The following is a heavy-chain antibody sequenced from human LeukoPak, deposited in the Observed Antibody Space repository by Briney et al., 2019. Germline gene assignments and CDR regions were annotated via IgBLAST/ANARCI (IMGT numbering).Heavy chain of an antibody. V-gene: IGHV1-58*01. Sequence: SVKVSCKASGFTFTSSAVQWVRQARGQRLEWVGWIVVGSGNTNYAQKFQERVTITRDMSTGTAYMELSSLRSEDTAVYYCAADPCSSTSCYYYYAMDVWGQGTTVTVSS. D-gene: IGHD2-2*01. CDR3: AADPCSSTSCYYYYAMDV. CDR1: GFTFTSSA. J-gene: IGHJ6*02. CDR2: IVVGSGNT.